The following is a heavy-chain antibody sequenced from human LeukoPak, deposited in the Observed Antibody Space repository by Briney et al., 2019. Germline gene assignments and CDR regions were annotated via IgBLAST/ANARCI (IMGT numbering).Heavy chain of an antibody. Sequence: GGSLRLSCAASGFSLSTYEMNWVRQAPGKGLEWVSYFRSSRGTIYYADSVRGRFTVSGDSAKNSLYLQMNSLRADDTAVYYCARGTLLNAFDIRGQGTMVTVSS. CDR2: FRSSRGTI. J-gene: IGHJ3*02. CDR3: ARGTLLNAFDI. D-gene: IGHD1-26*01. V-gene: IGHV3-48*03. CDR1: GFSLSTYE.